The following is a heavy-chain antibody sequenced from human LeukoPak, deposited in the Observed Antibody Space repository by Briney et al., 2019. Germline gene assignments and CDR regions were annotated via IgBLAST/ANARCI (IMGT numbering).Heavy chain of an antibody. Sequence: SQTLSLTCAISGDSVSSNSAAWNWIRQSPSRGLEWLGRTYYRSKWYNDYAVSVKSRITINPDTSKNQFSLKLSSVTAADTAVYYCARSGFSMYYGSGKRGWFDPWGQGTLVTVSS. V-gene: IGHV6-1*01. CDR2: TYYRSKWYN. CDR1: GDSVSSNSAA. D-gene: IGHD3-10*01. CDR3: ARSGFSMYYGSGKRGWFDP. J-gene: IGHJ5*02.